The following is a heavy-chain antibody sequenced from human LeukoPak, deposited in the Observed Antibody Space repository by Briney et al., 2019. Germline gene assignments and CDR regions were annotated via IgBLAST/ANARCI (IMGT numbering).Heavy chain of an antibody. CDR2: INHSGST. V-gene: IGHV4-34*01. J-gene: IGHJ3*02. Sequence: NPSETLSLTCAVYGGSFSGYYWSWIRQPPGKGLEWIGEINHSGSTNYNPSLKSRVTISVDTSKNQFSLKLSSVTAADTAVYYCARGLRRAFDIWGQGTMVTVSS. CDR3: ARGLRRAFDI. CDR1: GGSFSGYY.